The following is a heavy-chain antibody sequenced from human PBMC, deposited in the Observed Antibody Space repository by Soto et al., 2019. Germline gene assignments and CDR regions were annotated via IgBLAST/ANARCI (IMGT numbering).Heavy chain of an antibody. CDR3: ARQQYTVVTAFDV. D-gene: IGHD2-15*01. CDR2: VSYSGKT. Sequence: QVQLQESGPGLVKTSDTLSLTCTVSGGSIPPYYWSWIRQPPGEGLEWIGYVSYSGKTGYNPSLKSRVSMSIDTSKNEFSLKLTSLTAADAATYYCARQQYTVVTAFDVWGQGTTVAVSS. CDR1: GGSIPPYY. J-gene: IGHJ3*01. V-gene: IGHV4-59*07.